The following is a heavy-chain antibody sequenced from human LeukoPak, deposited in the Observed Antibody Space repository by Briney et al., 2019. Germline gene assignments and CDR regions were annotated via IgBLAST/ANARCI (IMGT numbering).Heavy chain of an antibody. CDR3: ARDHMIRGSVWFDP. V-gene: IGHV4-59*01. CDR1: GGSISSYY. D-gene: IGHD3-22*01. Sequence: SETLCLTCTVSGGSISSYYWSWIRQPPGKGLEWIGYIYYSGSTNYNPSLKSRVTISVDTSKNQFSLKLSSVTAADTAVYYCARDHMIRGSVWFDPWGQGTLVTVSS. CDR2: IYYSGST. J-gene: IGHJ5*02.